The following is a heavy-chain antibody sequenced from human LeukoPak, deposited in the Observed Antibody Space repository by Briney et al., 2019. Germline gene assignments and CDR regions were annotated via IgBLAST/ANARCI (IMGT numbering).Heavy chain of an antibody. D-gene: IGHD6-6*01. CDR1: GGSISSGDYY. CDR2: IYYSGST. J-gene: IGHJ2*01. Sequence: SQTLSLTCTVSGGSISSGDYYWSWIRQPPGKGLEWIGYIYYSGSTYYNPSLKSRVTISVDTSKNQFSLKLSSVTAADTALYYCAREARNTYFDLWGRGTLVTVSS. V-gene: IGHV4-30-4*01. CDR3: AREARNTYFDL.